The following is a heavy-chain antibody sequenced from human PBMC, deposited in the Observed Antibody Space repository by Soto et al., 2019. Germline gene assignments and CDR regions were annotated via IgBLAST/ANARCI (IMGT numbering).Heavy chain of an antibody. CDR2: ISGSDGKT. J-gene: IGHJ4*02. Sequence: GGSLRLSCAASGFSFGSYALSWVRQAPGKGLEWVSTISGSDGKTFYADSVKGRFSVSRDTSQSTLYLQMNSLRADDTAMYYCARWSYLDYWGQGTRVTVSS. CDR1: GFSFGSYA. D-gene: IGHD3-3*01. CDR3: ARWSYLDY. V-gene: IGHV3-23*01.